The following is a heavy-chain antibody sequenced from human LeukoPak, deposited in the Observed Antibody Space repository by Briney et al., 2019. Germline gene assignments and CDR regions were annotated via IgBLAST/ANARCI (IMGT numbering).Heavy chain of an antibody. CDR3: AQSRGGWFDP. D-gene: IGHD3-16*01. CDR2: ITGSGTNT. V-gene: IGHV3-23*01. J-gene: IGHJ5*02. CDR1: GFTFSSYA. Sequence: GGSLRLPCAASGFTFSSYAMGWVRLGPGKGLDWVSTITGSGTNTYYADSVKGRFTISRDNSKNTLYLQMNSLRAEDTAIYYCAQSRGGWFDPWGQGTLVTVSS.